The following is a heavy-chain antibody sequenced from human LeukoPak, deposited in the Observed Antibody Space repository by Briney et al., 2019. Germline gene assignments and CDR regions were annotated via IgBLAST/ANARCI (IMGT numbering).Heavy chain of an antibody. CDR2: IKQDGSEK. CDR1: GFTFSSYW. D-gene: IGHD3-3*01. Sequence: GGSLRLSCAASGFTFSSYWMSWVRQAPGKGLEWVANIKQDGSEKYYVDSVKGRYTISRDNAKNSLYLQMNSRRAEDTAVYYCVRGGRFLEWLFLFDYWGQGTLVTVSS. CDR3: VRGGRFLEWLFLFDY. J-gene: IGHJ4*02. V-gene: IGHV3-7*01.